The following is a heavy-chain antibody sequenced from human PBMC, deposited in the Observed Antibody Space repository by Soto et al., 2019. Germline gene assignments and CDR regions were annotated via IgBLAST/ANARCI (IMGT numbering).Heavy chain of an antibody. Sequence: EVQLLESGGGLVQPGGSLRLSCAASGFTFSNYAVTWVRQAPGKGLEWVSTISGSGGSTYYADYVKGRFTISRDNSKNTLYLTMNSLRAEDTAVYYCAKDQGSSWYEIDYWGQGTLVTVSS. J-gene: IGHJ4*02. CDR2: ISGSGGST. D-gene: IGHD6-13*01. CDR3: AKDQGSSWYEIDY. V-gene: IGHV3-23*01. CDR1: GFTFSNYA.